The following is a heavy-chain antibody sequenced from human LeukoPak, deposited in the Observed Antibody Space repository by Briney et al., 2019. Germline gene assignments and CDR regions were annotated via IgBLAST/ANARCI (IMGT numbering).Heavy chain of an antibody. D-gene: IGHD6-19*01. CDR3: ARDAPVAGFDY. CDR1: GGSISSYY. Sequence: SETLSLTCTVSGGSISSYYWSWLRQPPGKGLEWIGYIYYSGSTNYNPSLKSRVTISVDTSKNQFSLKLSSVTAADTAVYYCARDAPVAGFDYWGQGTLVTVSS. V-gene: IGHV4-59*01. J-gene: IGHJ4*02. CDR2: IYYSGST.